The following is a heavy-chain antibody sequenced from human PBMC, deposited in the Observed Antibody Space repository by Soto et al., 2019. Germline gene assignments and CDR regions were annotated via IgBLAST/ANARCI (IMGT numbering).Heavy chain of an antibody. D-gene: IGHD6-13*01. CDR2: ITDSGYTT. CDR3: AKDLAVAGANYYGMDV. V-gene: IGHV3-23*01. J-gene: IGHJ6*02. Sequence: PGGSLILSCAASGFTFSSYAMSWVRHAPGKGLEWVSAITDSGYTTYYADSVKGRFTISRDNSKNTVYLQMNSLSADDTAVYYCAKDLAVAGANYYGMDVWGQGTTVTVSS. CDR1: GFTFSSYA.